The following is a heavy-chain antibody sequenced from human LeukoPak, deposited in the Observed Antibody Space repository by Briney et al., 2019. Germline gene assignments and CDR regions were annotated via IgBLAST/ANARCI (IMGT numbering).Heavy chain of an antibody. V-gene: IGHV3-74*01. D-gene: IGHD3-10*01. CDR3: ARAGGSGSSFDY. CDR2: INSDGSSI. CDR1: GFTFSSYW. J-gene: IGHJ4*02. Sequence: QPGGSLRLSCAASGFTFSSYWMHWVRRAPGKGLVWVSRINSDGSSISYADSVKGRFTISRDNAKNTLYLQMNSLRAEDTAVYYCARAGGSGSSFDYWGQGTLVTVSS.